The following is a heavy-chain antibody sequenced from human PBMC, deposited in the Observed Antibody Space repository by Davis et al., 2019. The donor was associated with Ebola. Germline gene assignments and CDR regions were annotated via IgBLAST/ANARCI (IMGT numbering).Heavy chain of an antibody. V-gene: IGHV3-23*01. CDR2: ISDSGGST. CDR3: AKGGGDYGDTQYYFDY. D-gene: IGHD4-17*01. CDR1: GFTFSNYA. J-gene: IGHJ4*02. Sequence: GGSLRLSCAASGFTFSNYAMSWVRQAPGKGLEWVSGISDSGGSTHYADSVKGRFTISRDSSKNTPYLQMNSLRGDDTAVYYCAKGGGDYGDTQYYFDYWGQGTLVTVSS.